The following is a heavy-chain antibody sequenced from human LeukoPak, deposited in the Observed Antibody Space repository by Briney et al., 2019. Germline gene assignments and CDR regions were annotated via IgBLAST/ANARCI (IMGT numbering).Heavy chain of an antibody. Sequence: PGGSLRLSCAASGFTVSSNNMSWVRQAPGKGLEWVSVIYSGGSTYYADSVKGRFTISRDNSKNTLYLQMNGLRAEDTAVYYCARDGHYYGSGSYWPFDYWGQGTLVTVSS. CDR3: ARDGHYYGSGSYWPFDY. J-gene: IGHJ4*02. D-gene: IGHD3-10*01. CDR1: GFTVSSNN. V-gene: IGHV3-66*01. CDR2: IYSGGST.